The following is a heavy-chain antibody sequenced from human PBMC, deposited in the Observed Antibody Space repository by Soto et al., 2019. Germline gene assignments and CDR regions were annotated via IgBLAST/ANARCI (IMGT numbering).Heavy chain of an antibody. Sequence: GGSLRLSCAASGFTFSSYAMSWARQAPGKGLEWVSAISGSGGSTYYADSVKGRFTISRDNSKNTLYLQMNSLRAEDTAVYYCAKDFPAAKFGSLFPLDYWGQGTLVTVSS. CDR2: ISGSGGST. D-gene: IGHD3-16*01. J-gene: IGHJ4*02. CDR3: AKDFPAAKFGSLFPLDY. CDR1: GFTFSSYA. V-gene: IGHV3-23*01.